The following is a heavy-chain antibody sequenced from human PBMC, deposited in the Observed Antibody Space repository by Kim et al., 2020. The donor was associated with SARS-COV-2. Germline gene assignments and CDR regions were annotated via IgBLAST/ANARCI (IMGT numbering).Heavy chain of an antibody. CDR2: INHSGST. CDR1: GGSFSGYY. CDR3: ARGRPLRRAFDI. J-gene: IGHJ3*02. V-gene: IGHV4-34*01. Sequence: SETLSLTCAVYGGSFSGYYWSWIRQPPGKGLEWIGEINHSGSTNYNPSLKSRVTISVDTSKNQFSLKLSSVTAADTAVYYCARGRPLRRAFDIWGQGTMVTVSS.